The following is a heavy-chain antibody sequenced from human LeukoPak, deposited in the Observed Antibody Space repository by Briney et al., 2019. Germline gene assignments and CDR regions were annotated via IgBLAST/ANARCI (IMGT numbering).Heavy chain of an antibody. CDR2: ISSSSSYI. J-gene: IGHJ3*02. CDR1: GFTFSGYA. V-gene: IGHV3-21*01. Sequence: GGSLRLSCAASGFTFSGYAMTWVRQAPGKGLEWVSSISSSSSYIYYADSVKGRFTISRDNANNSLYLQMNSLRAEDTAVYYCAREEKEVRGVIMVAFDIWGQGTMVTVSS. D-gene: IGHD3-10*01. CDR3: AREEKEVRGVIMVAFDI.